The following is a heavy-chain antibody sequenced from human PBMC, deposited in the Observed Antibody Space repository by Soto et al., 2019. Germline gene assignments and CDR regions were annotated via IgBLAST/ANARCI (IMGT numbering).Heavy chain of an antibody. Sequence: PSQTLSLTCAISGDSVSSNSAAWNWIRQSPSRGLEWLGRTYYRSKWYNDYAVSVKSRITINPDTSKNQFSLQLNSVTPEDTAVYYCPRDQGYWNYEDGYYYYYGMDVWGQGTTVTVSS. CDR2: TYYRSKWYN. CDR1: GDSVSSNSAA. CDR3: PRDQGYWNYEDGYYYYYGMDV. D-gene: IGHD1-7*01. J-gene: IGHJ6*02. V-gene: IGHV6-1*01.